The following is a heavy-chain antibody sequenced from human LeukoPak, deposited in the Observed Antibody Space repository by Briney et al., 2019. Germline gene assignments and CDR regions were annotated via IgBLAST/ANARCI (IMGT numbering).Heavy chain of an antibody. CDR3: AKSTYSGYNIYYFDY. Sequence: GGSLRLSCAASGFTFSSYGMHWVRQAPGKGLEWVAVISYDGSNKYYADSVKGRFTISRDNSKNMLYLQMNSLRAEDTAVYYCAKSTYSGYNIYYFDYWGQGTLVTVSS. D-gene: IGHD5-12*01. V-gene: IGHV3-30*18. J-gene: IGHJ4*02. CDR2: ISYDGSNK. CDR1: GFTFSSYG.